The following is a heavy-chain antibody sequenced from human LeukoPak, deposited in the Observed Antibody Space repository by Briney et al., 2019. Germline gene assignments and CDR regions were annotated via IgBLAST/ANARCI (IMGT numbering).Heavy chain of an antibody. V-gene: IGHV1-69*13. J-gene: IGHJ4*02. CDR2: IIPIFGTA. D-gene: IGHD3-22*01. CDR3: ARDRYGHYYDSSGGLN. CDR1: GGTFSSYA. Sequence: ASVKVSCKASGGTFSSYAISWVRQAPGQGLEWMGGIIPIFGTANYAQKFQGRVTITADESTSTAYMELSSLRSGDTAVYYCARDRYGHYYDSSGGLNWGQGTLVTVSS.